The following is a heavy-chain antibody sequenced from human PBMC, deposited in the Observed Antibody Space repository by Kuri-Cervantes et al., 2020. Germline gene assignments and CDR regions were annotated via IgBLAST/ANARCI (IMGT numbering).Heavy chain of an antibody. CDR2: INNDASTT. Sequence: GESLKISCAASGFTFSSYSMNWVRQAPGKGLVWVSRINNDASTTIYADSVRGRFTISRDNDKNSLYLQMNSLRAEDTAVYYCAKDRGIAVAGTGWYFDLWGRGTLVTVSS. CDR3: AKDRGIAVAGTGWYFDL. D-gene: IGHD6-19*01. V-gene: IGHV3-48*01. J-gene: IGHJ2*01. CDR1: GFTFSSYS.